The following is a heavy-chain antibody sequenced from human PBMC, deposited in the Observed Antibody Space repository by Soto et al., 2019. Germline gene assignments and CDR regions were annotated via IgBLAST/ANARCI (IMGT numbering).Heavy chain of an antibody. CDR1: GFTLSNYA. V-gene: IGHV3-48*02. Sequence: EVQLVESGGGLVQPGGSLRLSCAASGFTLSNYAVNRVRQAPGKGLEWVSYISSDSRYIYHGDSVKGRFTISRDNARNSVYLQMNSLRDEDTAVYYCARIKLVDFFFINVDVYDMDVWGQGTPVTVSS. CDR2: ISSDSRYI. CDR3: ARIKLVDFFFINVDVYDMDV. J-gene: IGHJ6*02. D-gene: IGHD2-15*01.